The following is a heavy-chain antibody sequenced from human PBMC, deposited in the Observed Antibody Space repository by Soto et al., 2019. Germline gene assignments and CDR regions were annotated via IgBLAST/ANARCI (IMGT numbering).Heavy chain of an antibody. V-gene: IGHV3-30*18. J-gene: IGHJ6*02. CDR3: AKDLQSYGDYDYYCYGMDV. CDR1: GFTFSTYG. Sequence: QVQLVESGGGEVQPGRSLTISCAASGFTFSTYGMHWVRQTPGKGLEWVAVISYDGTNKLYSDSVKGRFTISRDNFKNTLTLQINSLTADDTAVYSCAKDLQSYGDYDYYCYGMDVWGLGTRVTVSS. D-gene: IGHD4-17*01. CDR2: ISYDGTNK.